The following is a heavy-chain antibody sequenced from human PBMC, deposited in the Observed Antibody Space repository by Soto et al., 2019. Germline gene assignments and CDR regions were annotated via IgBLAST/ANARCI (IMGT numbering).Heavy chain of an antibody. J-gene: IGHJ4*02. CDR2: INPKSGGT. D-gene: IGHD1-26*01. CDR1: GDTMTVNH. Sequence: PVKGDCKGSGDTMTVNHIHRVRKATGQGFEWMGWINPKSGGTKYPQKFQGRVTMTRDTSLSTVYMTLTRLTSDDTAVYYCARDLTKGGGSAGFDYWGQGTLVTVSS. CDR3: ARDLTKGGGSAGFDY. V-gene: IGHV1-2*02.